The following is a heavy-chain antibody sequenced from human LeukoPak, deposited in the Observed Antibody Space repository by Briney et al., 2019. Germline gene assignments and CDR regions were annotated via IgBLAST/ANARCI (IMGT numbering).Heavy chain of an antibody. CDR3: ARVLIAAPGFDY. CDR1: GGAVSSGTYY. J-gene: IGHJ4*02. D-gene: IGHD6-25*01. Sequence: SETLPLTCTVSGGAVSSGTYYWTWIRQPPGKGLEWIGYIYYGGSTNYNPSLKSRVTMSVDTSKNQLYLKLTSVTAADTAVYYCARVLIAAPGFDYWGQGTLVTVSS. CDR2: IYYGGST. V-gene: IGHV4-61*01.